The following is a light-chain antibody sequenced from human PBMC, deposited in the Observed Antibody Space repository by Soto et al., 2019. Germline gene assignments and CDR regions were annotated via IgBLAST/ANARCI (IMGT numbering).Light chain of an antibody. CDR2: GAS. Sequence: EIVLTQSPGTLSLSPGERATLSCRASQSVSSSYLAWYQQKPGQAPRLLLYGASSRATGIPDRFSGSGSGTDCTLTISRLEPEDFAVYYCQQYGSSPLWTFGQGTKVEIQ. CDR1: QSVSSSY. J-gene: IGKJ1*01. V-gene: IGKV3-20*01. CDR3: QQYGSSPLWT.